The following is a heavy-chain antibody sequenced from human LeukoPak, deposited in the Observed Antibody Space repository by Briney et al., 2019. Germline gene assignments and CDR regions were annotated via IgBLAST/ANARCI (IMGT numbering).Heavy chain of an antibody. CDR3: ASSDRSGYYWFDP. CDR1: GFTFSSYW. CDR2: IRQDAREN. V-gene: IGHV3-7*01. D-gene: IGHD3-22*01. J-gene: IGHJ5*02. Sequence: GGSLSLSCAASGFTFSSYWMSWVRQAPAKGLEWVANIRQDARENYHVDSVKGRFTISRDNAKKSLDLEVNSRRAEDTAVYYCASSDRSGYYWFDPWGQGTLVTVSS.